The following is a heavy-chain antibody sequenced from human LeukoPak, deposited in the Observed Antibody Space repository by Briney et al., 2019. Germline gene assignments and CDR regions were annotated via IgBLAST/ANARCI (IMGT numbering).Heavy chain of an antibody. CDR2: ISSSGSTI. CDR1: GFTFSSYE. J-gene: IGHJ4*02. D-gene: IGHD4-17*01. Sequence: GGSLRLSCAASGFTFSSYEMNWVRQAPGKGLEWVSYISSSGSTIYYADSVKGRFTISRDNAKNSLYLQMNSLRAEDTAVYYCARVSPLYLYGVDWGQGTLVTVSS. V-gene: IGHV3-48*03. CDR3: ARVSPLYLYGVD.